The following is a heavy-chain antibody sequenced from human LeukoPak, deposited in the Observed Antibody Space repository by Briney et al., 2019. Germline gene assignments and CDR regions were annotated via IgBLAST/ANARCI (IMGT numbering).Heavy chain of an antibody. D-gene: IGHD2-15*01. CDR2: ISAYNGNT. V-gene: IGHV1-18*01. Sequence: ASVKVSCKASGYTFTSYGISWVRQAPGQGLEWMGWISAYNGNTNYAQKLQGRVTMTTDTSTSTAYMELRSLRSDDTAVYYCARDLNCSGGSCYSGWLDPWGQGTLVTVSS. J-gene: IGHJ5*02. CDR3: ARDLNCSGGSCYSGWLDP. CDR1: GYTFTSYG.